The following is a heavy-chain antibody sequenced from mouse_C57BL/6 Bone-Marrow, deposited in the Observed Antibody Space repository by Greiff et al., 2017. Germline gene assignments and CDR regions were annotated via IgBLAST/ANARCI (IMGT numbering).Heavy chain of an antibody. CDR3: ARDGTDLLFDY. V-gene: IGHV5-4*01. D-gene: IGHD2-1*01. J-gene: IGHJ2*01. Sequence: EVKLMESGGGLVKPGGSLKLSCAASGFTFSSYAMSWVRQTPEKRLEWVATISDGGSYTYYPDNVKGRFTISRDNAKNNLYLQMSHLKSEDTAMYYCARDGTDLLFDYWGQGTTRTVSS. CDR2: ISDGGSYT. CDR1: GFTFSSYA.